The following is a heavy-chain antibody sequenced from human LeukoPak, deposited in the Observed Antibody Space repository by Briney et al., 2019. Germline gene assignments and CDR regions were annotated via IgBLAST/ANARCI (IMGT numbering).Heavy chain of an antibody. J-gene: IGHJ4*02. CDR1: GGSIRSSSYY. CDR3: ARDLRIVGVTTYGSFDC. Sequence: SETLSLTCTVAGGSIRSSSYYWGWIRQPPGKGLEWIGSIYYSGSTYYNPSLKSRVTISVDTSKNQFSLKLSSVTAADTAVYYCARDLRIVGVTTYGSFDCWGQGTLVTVSS. D-gene: IGHD1-26*01. CDR2: IYYSGST. V-gene: IGHV4-39*07.